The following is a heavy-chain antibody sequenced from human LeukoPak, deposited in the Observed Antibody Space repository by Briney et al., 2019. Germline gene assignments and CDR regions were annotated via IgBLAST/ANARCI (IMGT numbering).Heavy chain of an antibody. V-gene: IGHV4-38-2*02. CDR2: IFHSGNS. J-gene: IGHJ3*01. CDR1: GYSMSSGYY. CDR3: ARVGYNWNLWFDF. Sequence: TSETLSLTCTVSGYSMSSGYYWGWIRQPPGKGLQWIGSIFHSGNSYYNPSLKSRVTISVDTSKNQFSLKVNSVTDADTAVYYCARVGYNWNLWFDFWGQGTTVTVSS. D-gene: IGHD1-7*01.